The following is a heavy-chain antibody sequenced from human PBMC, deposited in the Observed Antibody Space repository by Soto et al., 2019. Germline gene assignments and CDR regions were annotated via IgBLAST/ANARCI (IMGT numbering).Heavy chain of an antibody. CDR1: GFTVSNAW. J-gene: IGHJ3*02. V-gene: IGHV3-15*01. D-gene: IGHD6-19*01. Sequence: GGSLRLSCAASGFTVSNAWMSWVRQAPGKGLEWVGRIKSKTDGGTTDYAAPVKGRFTISRDDSKNTLYLQMNSLKTEYTAVYYCTTDAGVAGTFYAFDIWGQGTMVTVSS. CDR3: TTDAGVAGTFYAFDI. CDR2: IKSKTDGGTT.